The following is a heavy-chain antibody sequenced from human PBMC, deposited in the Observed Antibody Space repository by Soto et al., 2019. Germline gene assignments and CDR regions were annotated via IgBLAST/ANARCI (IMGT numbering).Heavy chain of an antibody. J-gene: IGHJ4*02. Sequence: GGSLRLSCAASGFTFSSYGMHWVRQAPGKGLEWVAVIWYDGSNKYYADSVKGRFTISRDNSKNTLYLQMNSLRTEDTAVYYCARSGYDSSGYNDYYFDYWGQGTLVTVSS. V-gene: IGHV3-33*01. D-gene: IGHD3-22*01. CDR3: ARSGYDSSGYNDYYFDY. CDR1: GFTFSSYG. CDR2: IWYDGSNK.